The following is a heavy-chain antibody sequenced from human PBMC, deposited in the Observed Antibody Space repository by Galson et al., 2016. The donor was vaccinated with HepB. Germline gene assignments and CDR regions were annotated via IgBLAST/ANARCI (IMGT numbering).Heavy chain of an antibody. Sequence: SVKVSCKASGYSFSSYGISWVRQAPGQGLEWMGWISAFNGNTDYPRQFQDRVTMTTDTSTSTVYMELRSLRSDDTAVYYCAKDQRYSASYCDYWGQGTLVTVSS. CDR2: ISAFNGNT. CDR1: GYSFSSYG. CDR3: AKDQRYSASYCDY. V-gene: IGHV1-18*01. J-gene: IGHJ4*02. D-gene: IGHD1-26*01.